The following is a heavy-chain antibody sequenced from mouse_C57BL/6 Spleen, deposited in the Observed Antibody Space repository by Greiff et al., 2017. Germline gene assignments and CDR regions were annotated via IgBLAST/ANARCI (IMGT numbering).Heavy chain of an antibody. Sequence: QVQLQQSGAELMKPGASVKLSCKATGYTFTGYWIEWVKQRPGHGLEWIGEILPGSGSTNYNEKFKGKATFTADTSSNTAYMQLSGLTTEDSAIYYCARLYGSSPCWYFDVWGTGTTVTVSS. D-gene: IGHD1-1*01. CDR1: GYTFTGYW. CDR2: ILPGSGST. CDR3: ARLYGSSPCWYFDV. V-gene: IGHV1-9*01. J-gene: IGHJ1*03.